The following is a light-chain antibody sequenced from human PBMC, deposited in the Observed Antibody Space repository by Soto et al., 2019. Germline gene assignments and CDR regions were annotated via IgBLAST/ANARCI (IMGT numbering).Light chain of an antibody. J-gene: IGKJ5*01. CDR2: GAF. CDR3: QQRSIWPPVT. V-gene: IGKV3-11*01. CDR1: PSVTNF. Sequence: EIVLTQSPATLSLSPGERATLSCRASPSVTNFLAWYQQNPGQAPRLLIYGAFNRATGIPARFSGSGSGTDFTLTISSLEPEDSAIYYCQQRSIWPPVTFGQGTRLEIK.